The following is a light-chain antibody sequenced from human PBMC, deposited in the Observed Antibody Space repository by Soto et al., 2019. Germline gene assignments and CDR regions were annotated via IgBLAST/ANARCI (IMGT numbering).Light chain of an antibody. CDR1: QSVSSY. CDR2: DAS. V-gene: IGKV3-11*01. Sequence: EIVLTQSPGTLSLSPGERATLSCRASQSVSSYLAWYQQKPGQAPRLLIYDASNRATGIPARFSGSGSGTDFTLTISSLQPGDFATYYCQHYNTYPWTFGHGTKVDIK. J-gene: IGKJ1*01. CDR3: QHYNTYPWT.